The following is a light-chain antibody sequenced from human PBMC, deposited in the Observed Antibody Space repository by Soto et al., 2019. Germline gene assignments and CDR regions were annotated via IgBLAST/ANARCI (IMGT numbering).Light chain of an antibody. CDR3: MQALQTPRT. J-gene: IGKJ3*01. Sequence: DIVMTQSPLSLPVTPGEPASISCRSSQSLLHSNGYHYLDWLLQKSGQSPQLLIYLVSNRASGVPDRCSGSGSGTDFTLNISRVEAEDVGVYYCMQALQTPRTFGPGTKVDL. V-gene: IGKV2-28*01. CDR1: QSLLHSNGYHY. CDR2: LVS.